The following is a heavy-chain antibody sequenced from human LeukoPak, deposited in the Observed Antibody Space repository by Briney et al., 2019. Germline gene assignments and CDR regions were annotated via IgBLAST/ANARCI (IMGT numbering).Heavy chain of an antibody. Sequence: ASVKVSCKASGYTFTGYYMHWVRQAPGQGLEWMGWINPNSGGTNSAQTFQGRVTMTRDTSISTAYMALSRLRSHDTAVYYCSKYTTVLYSSGCYEFDPWGQGTLVTVSS. V-gene: IGHV1-2*02. CDR3: SKYTTVLYSSGCYEFDP. CDR1: GYTFTGYY. J-gene: IGHJ5*02. D-gene: IGHD6-19*01. CDR2: INPNSGGT.